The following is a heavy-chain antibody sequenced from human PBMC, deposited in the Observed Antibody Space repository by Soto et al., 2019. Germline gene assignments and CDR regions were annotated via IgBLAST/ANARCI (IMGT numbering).Heavy chain of an antibody. CDR1: GGSISSTNYY. D-gene: IGHD3-16*02. J-gene: IGHJ4*02. V-gene: IGHV4-39*01. CDR2: IYYSGST. Sequence: SETLSLTCTVSGGSISSTNYYGGWIRQPPGKGLEWIGSIYYSGSTYFNPSLKSRVTISVDTSKNQFSLKLSSVTAADTAVYYCASHQAYYDYIWGSYRPYCFDYWGQGTLVTVSS. CDR3: ASHQAYYDYIWGSYRPYCFDY.